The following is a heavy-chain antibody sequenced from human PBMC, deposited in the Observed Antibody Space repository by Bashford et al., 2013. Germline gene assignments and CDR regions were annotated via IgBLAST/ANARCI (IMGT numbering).Heavy chain of an antibody. CDR2: IYPGDSNT. D-gene: IGHD5-24*01. V-gene: IGHV5-51*01. CDR3: ARHLDGYILDY. Sequence: WVRQMPGKGLEWMGIIYPGDSNTRSSPSFQGQVTISADKSISTAYLQWSSLKASDTAIYYCARHLDGYILDYWGQGTLVTVSS. J-gene: IGHJ4*02.